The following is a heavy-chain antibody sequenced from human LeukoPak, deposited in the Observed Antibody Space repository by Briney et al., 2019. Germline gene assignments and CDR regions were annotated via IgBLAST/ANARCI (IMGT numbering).Heavy chain of an antibody. Sequence: GGSLRLSCAASGFTFSRYGMHWVRQAPGKGLEWEAVIWYDGSNKYYADSVKGRFTISRDNSKNTLYLQMNSLRAEDTAVYYCARNIVGATNDAFDIWGQGTMVTVSS. J-gene: IGHJ3*02. CDR2: IWYDGSNK. V-gene: IGHV3-33*01. CDR3: ARNIVGATNDAFDI. CDR1: GFTFSRYG. D-gene: IGHD1-26*01.